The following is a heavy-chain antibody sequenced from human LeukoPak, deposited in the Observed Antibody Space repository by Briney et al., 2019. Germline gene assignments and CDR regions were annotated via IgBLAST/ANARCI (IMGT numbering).Heavy chain of an antibody. V-gene: IGHV4-59*12. CDR1: GDSISGNY. D-gene: IGHD2-21*02. J-gene: IGHJ6*02. CDR2: IYYSGST. Sequence: SETLSLTCTVSGDSISGNYWTWIRQPPGKGLEWIGYIYYSGSTNYNASLKSRVTISVDTSKNQFSLKLSSVTAADTAVYYCARDLQYCGGDCYSRPLYGMDVWGQGTTVTVSS. CDR3: ARDLQYCGGDCYSRPLYGMDV.